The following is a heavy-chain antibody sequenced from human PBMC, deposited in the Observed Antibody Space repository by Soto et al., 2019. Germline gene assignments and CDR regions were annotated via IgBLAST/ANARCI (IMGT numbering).Heavy chain of an antibody. J-gene: IGHJ6*02. Sequence: GGSLRLSCAASGFTFSDYYIHWIRRAPGKGLEWVGRIKTKADGGTTDYAAPVKGRFIISRDDSKDTLYVQMNSLQTEDTGVYYCSHAPGRRGYYGMDVWGQGTTVTVS. D-gene: IGHD3-10*01. CDR2: IKTKADGGTT. V-gene: IGHV3-15*07. CDR3: SHAPGRRGYYGMDV. CDR1: GFTFSDYY.